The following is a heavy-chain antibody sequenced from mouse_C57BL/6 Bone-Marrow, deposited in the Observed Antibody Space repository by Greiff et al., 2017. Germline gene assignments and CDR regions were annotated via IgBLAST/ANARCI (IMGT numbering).Heavy chain of an antibody. V-gene: IGHV1-61*01. CDR1: GYTFTSYW. D-gene: IGHD1-1*01. CDR2: IYPSDSET. J-gene: IGHJ2*01. Sequence: QVQLQQPGAELVRPGSSVKLSCKASGYTFTSYWMDWVKQRPGQGLEWIGNIYPSDSETHYNQKFKDKATLTVDKSSSTAYMQLSSLTSEDSAVXYCARDITTVVAPYYFDYWGQGTTLTVSS. CDR3: ARDITTVVAPYYFDY.